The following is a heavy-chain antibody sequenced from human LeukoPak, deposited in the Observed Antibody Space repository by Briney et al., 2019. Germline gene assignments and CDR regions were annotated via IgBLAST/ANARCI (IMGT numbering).Heavy chain of an antibody. V-gene: IGHV3-21*04. CDR3: AKVYYGDYMIDY. CDR1: GFTFSSYS. D-gene: IGHD4-17*01. Sequence: GGSLRLSCAASGFTFSSYSMNWVRQAPGKGLEWVSSISSSSSYIYYADSVKGRFTISRDNAKNSLYLQMNSLRAEDTAVYYCAKVYYGDYMIDYWGQGTLVTVSS. J-gene: IGHJ4*02. CDR2: ISSSSSYI.